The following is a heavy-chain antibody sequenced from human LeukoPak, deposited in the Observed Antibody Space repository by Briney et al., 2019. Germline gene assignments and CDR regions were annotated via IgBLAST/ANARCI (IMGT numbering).Heavy chain of an antibody. Sequence: PSEALSLTYTVSGASISSGSYCWSWIRQPAGKGLEWIGRIYTSGSTNYNPSLKSRVTMSLDTSKNQFSLKLSSVTAADTAVYYCARMVRRLERLNIGRSSDYATGYYFDYWGQGTLVTVSS. CDR2: IYTSGST. CDR1: GASISSGSYC. V-gene: IGHV4-61*02. J-gene: IGHJ4*02. D-gene: IGHD5-12*01. CDR3: ARMVRRLERLNIGRSSDYATGYYFDY.